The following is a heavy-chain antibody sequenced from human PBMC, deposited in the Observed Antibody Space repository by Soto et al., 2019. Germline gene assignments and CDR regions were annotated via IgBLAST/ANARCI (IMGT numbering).Heavy chain of an antibody. V-gene: IGHV1-69*13. Sequence: SVKVSCKASGGTFSSYAISWVRQAPGQGLEWMGGIIPIFGTANYAQKFQGRVTITADESTSTAYMELSSLRSEDTAVYYCASRGYSGYDPDYWGQGTLVTVSS. CDR3: ASRGYSGYDPDY. CDR2: IIPIFGTA. J-gene: IGHJ4*02. D-gene: IGHD5-12*01. CDR1: GGTFSSYA.